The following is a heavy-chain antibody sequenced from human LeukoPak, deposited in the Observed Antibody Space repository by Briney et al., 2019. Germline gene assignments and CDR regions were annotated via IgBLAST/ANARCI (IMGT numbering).Heavy chain of an antibody. CDR2: MYYSGST. Sequence: SQTLSLTCSVSGGSISSGDYYWSWIRQPPGTGLEWIAYMYYSGSTYYNPSLKSRVTMSADTSKNQLSLKLSSVTAADTAVYYCARPYYYDSRIDPWGQGILVTVSS. V-gene: IGHV4-30-4*01. CDR1: GGSISSGDYY. CDR3: ARPYYYDSRIDP. D-gene: IGHD3-22*01. J-gene: IGHJ5*02.